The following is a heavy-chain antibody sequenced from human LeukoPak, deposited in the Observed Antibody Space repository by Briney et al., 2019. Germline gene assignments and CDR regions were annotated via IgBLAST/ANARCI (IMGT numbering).Heavy chain of an antibody. CDR3: ARDMGITSFYYYYGMDV. CDR2: IYHSGST. D-gene: IGHD3-22*01. Sequence: SETLSLTCAVSGGSISSSNWWSWVRQPPGKGLEWIGEIYHSGSTNYNPSLKSRVTISVDKSKNQFSLKLSSVTAADTAVYYCARDMGITSFYYYYGMDVWGQGTTVTVSS. CDR1: GGSISSSNW. V-gene: IGHV4-4*02. J-gene: IGHJ6*02.